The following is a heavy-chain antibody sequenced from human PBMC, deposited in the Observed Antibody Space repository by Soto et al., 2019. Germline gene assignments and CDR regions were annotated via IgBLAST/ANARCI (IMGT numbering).Heavy chain of an antibody. CDR3: TRRLYDSSGYYYGWFDP. V-gene: IGHV3-73*01. J-gene: IGHJ5*02. CDR1: GFTFSGSA. D-gene: IGHD3-22*01. Sequence: GGSRRLSGAASGFTFSGSAMHWVRQASGKGREWVGRIRSKANSYATAYAASVKGRFTISRDDSKNTAYLQMNSLKTEDTAVYYCTRRLYDSSGYYYGWFDPWGQGTLVTVSS. CDR2: IRSKANSYAT.